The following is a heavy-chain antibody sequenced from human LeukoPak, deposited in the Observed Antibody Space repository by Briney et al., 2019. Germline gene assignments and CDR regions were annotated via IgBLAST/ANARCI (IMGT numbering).Heavy chain of an antibody. Sequence: PGGSLRLSCAGSGFTFSSYAMRWVRQAPGKGREWVSAISGSGDSTYYADSMKGRFTISRDNSKNTLYLQMNSLRAEDTAVYYCAKDGGYYYASGSTNLRGFDPWGQGTLVTVSS. J-gene: IGHJ5*02. D-gene: IGHD3-10*01. CDR1: GFTFSSYA. V-gene: IGHV3-23*01. CDR2: ISGSGDST. CDR3: AKDGGYYYASGSTNLRGFDP.